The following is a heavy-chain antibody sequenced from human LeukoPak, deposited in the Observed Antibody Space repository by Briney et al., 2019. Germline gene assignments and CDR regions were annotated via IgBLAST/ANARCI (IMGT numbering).Heavy chain of an antibody. CDR2: ISYDGTNQ. Sequence: GGSLRLSCAASGFTFSSYGIHGVRQAPGKGLEWVAVISYDGTNQYYADSVKGRFTISRDNSKNTLYLQMNRLKAEDTAVYYCAKDKGGGYGNDAFGIWGRGTMVTVSS. D-gene: IGHD3-16*01. V-gene: IGHV3-30*18. CDR1: GFTFSSYG. J-gene: IGHJ3*02. CDR3: AKDKGGGYGNDAFGI.